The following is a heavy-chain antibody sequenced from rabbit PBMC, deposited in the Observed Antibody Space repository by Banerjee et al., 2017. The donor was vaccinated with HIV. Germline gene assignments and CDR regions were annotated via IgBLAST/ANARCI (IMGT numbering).Heavy chain of an antibody. CDR3: ARAYNSGWGGYFDL. J-gene: IGHJ4*01. D-gene: IGHD4-1*01. V-gene: IGHV1S40*01. CDR1: GFSFSSSYY. Sequence: QSLEESGGDLVKPGASLTLTCTASGFSFSSSYYMCWVRQAPGKGLEWIACIYTGSSGKTYYANWAKGRFTISKTSSTTVTLQMTSLTAADTATYFCARAYNSGWGGYFDLWGPGTL. CDR2: IYTGSSGKT.